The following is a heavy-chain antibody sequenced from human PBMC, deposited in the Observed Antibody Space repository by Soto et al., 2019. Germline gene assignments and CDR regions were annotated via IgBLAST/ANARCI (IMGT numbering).Heavy chain of an antibody. Sequence: ASVKVSCKASGYTFTSYDINWVRQATGQGLEWMGWMNPNSGNTGYAQKFQGRVTMTRDTSISTAYMELSRLRSDDTAVYYCARDGVDTATGYYYGMDVWGQGTTVTVSS. V-gene: IGHV1-8*01. CDR3: ARDGVDTATGYYYGMDV. J-gene: IGHJ6*02. D-gene: IGHD5-18*01. CDR1: GYTFTSYD. CDR2: MNPNSGNT.